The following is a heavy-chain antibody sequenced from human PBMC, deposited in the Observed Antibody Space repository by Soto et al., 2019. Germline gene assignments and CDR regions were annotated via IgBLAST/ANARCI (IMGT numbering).Heavy chain of an antibody. CDR2: VYHSGST. D-gene: IGHD5-12*01. Sequence: PSETLSLTCTVSGGSISSGGYSWSWIRQPPGKGLEWIGYVYHSGSTCYSSSLKSRVTISVDLSKNQISLKLASVTVGVTAVYHCGRGVRGSLKQFYYGVVDGGQGTTVTV. J-gene: IGHJ6*02. CDR3: GRGVRGSLKQFYYGVVD. V-gene: IGHV4-30-2*01. CDR1: GGSISSGGYS.